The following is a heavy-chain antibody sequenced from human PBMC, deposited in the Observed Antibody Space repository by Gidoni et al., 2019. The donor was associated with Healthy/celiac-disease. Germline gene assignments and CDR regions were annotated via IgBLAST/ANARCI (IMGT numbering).Heavy chain of an antibody. CDR1: GFTFSRYA. V-gene: IGHV3-23*01. Sequence: EVQLLESGGGLVQPGGSLRLSCADSGFTFSRYAMSWVRQAPGKGLEWVSAISGSGGSTYYADSVKGRFTISRDNSKNTLYLQMNSLRAEDTAVYYCAKETVVNWYFDLWGRGTLVTVSS. CDR3: AKETVVNWYFDL. J-gene: IGHJ2*01. D-gene: IGHD2-21*01. CDR2: ISGSGGST.